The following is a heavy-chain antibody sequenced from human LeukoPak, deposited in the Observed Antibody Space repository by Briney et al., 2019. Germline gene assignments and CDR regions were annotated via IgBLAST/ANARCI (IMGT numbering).Heavy chain of an antibody. J-gene: IGHJ4*02. V-gene: IGHV1-8*01. CDR3: ARSRNIVATIGY. CDR1: GYTFTSYD. CDR2: MNPNSGNT. D-gene: IGHD5-12*01. Sequence: ASVKVSCKASGYTFTSYDINWVRQATGQGLEWMGWMNPNSGNTGYAQKFQGRVTMTRNTSISTAYMELSSLRSEDTAVYYCARSRNIVATIGYWGQGTLVTVSS.